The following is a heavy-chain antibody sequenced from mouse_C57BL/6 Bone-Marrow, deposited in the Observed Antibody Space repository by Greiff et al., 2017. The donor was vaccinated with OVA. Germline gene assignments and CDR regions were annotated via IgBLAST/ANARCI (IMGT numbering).Heavy chain of an antibody. CDR3: ARFYDGYYDWYFDV. V-gene: IGHV5-16*01. Sequence: EVMLVESEGGLVQPGSSMKLSCTASGFTFSDSYMAWVRQVPEKGLEWVANINYDGSSTYYLDSLKSRFIISRDNAKNILYLQMSSLKSEDTATYYCARFYDGYYDWYFDVWGTGTTVTVSS. D-gene: IGHD2-3*01. CDR1: GFTFSDSY. J-gene: IGHJ1*03. CDR2: INYDGSST.